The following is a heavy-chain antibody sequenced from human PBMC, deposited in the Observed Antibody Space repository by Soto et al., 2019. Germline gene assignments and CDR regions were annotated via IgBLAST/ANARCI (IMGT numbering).Heavy chain of an antibody. CDR1: GGSISSGGYY. CDR3: ARESADSSGYNLYYFDY. V-gene: IGHV4-31*03. J-gene: IGHJ4*02. Sequence: SETLSLTCTVSGGSISSGGYYWSWIRQHPGKGLEWIGYIYYSGSTYYNPSLKSRVTISVDTSKNQFSLKLSSVTAADTAVYYCARESADSSGYNLYYFDYWSQGTLVTVSS. CDR2: IYYSGST. D-gene: IGHD3-22*01.